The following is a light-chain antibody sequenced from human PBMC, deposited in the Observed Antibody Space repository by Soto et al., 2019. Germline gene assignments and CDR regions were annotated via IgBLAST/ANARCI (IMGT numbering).Light chain of an antibody. V-gene: IGLV2-14*01. CDR1: DVGRYNY. Sequence: QSALTQPASVSGSPGQSITISCTGSDVGRYNYVSWYQQHPGKAPNLMIYAVTNRPSGVSNSFSASKSGTTASLTISGLQADDEADYFCTSYTGTQNVFFGGGTKLTVL. J-gene: IGLJ2*01. CDR2: AVT. CDR3: TSYTGTQNVF.